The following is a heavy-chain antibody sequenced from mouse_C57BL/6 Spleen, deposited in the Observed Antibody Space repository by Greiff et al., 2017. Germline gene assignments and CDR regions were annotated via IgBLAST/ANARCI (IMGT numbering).Heavy chain of an antibody. CDR1: GYTFTDYY. Sequence: QVQLKESGPELVKPGASVKISCKASGYTFTDYYINWVKQRPGQGLEWIGWIFPGSGSTYYNEKFKGKATLTVDKSSSTAYMLLSSLTSEDSAVYLCARSRYYYGSRGAMDYWGQGTSVTVSS. D-gene: IGHD1-1*01. V-gene: IGHV1-75*01. CDR3: ARSRYYYGSRGAMDY. J-gene: IGHJ4*01. CDR2: IFPGSGST.